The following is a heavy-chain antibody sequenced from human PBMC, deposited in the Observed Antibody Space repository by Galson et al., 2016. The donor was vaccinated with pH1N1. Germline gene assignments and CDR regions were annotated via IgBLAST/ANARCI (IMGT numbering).Heavy chain of an antibody. CDR3: ARLVWFGELGGWFDP. D-gene: IGHD3-10*01. CDR2: IYTSGST. CDR1: GGSISSGTYY. V-gene: IGHV4-61*09. J-gene: IGHJ5*02. Sequence: LSLTCTVSGGSISSGTYYWSWIRQPAGKGLEWIGYIYTSGSTNYNPSLKSRVTISVDTSKNQFSLKLSSVTAADTAMYYCARLVWFGELGGWFDPWGQGTLVTVSS.